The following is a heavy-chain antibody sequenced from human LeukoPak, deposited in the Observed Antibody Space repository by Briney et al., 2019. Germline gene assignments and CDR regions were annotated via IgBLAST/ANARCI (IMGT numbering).Heavy chain of an antibody. D-gene: IGHD5-24*01. J-gene: IGHJ6*03. Sequence: GRSLRLSCAASGFTFSSYWMSWVRQAPGKGLEWVANIKQDGSEKYYVDSVKGRFTISRDNAKNSLYLQMNSLRAEDTAVYYCARVRERYYYYYMDVWGKGTTVTVSS. CDR3: ARVRERYYYYYMDV. CDR1: GFTFSSYW. V-gene: IGHV3-7*04. CDR2: IKQDGSEK.